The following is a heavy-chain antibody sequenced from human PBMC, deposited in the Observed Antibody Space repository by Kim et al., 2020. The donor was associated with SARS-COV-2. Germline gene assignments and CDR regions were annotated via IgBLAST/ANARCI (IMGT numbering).Heavy chain of an antibody. D-gene: IGHD7-27*01. V-gene: IGHV1-69*13. J-gene: IGHJ4*02. CDR3: ARDDRGGYWGYYFDY. Sequence: SVKVSCKASGGTFSSYAISWVRQAPGQGLEWMGGIIPIFGTANYAQKFQGRVTITADESTSTAYMELSSLRSEDTAVYYCARDDRGGYWGYYFDYWGQGTLVTVSS. CDR1: GGTFSSYA. CDR2: IIPIFGTA.